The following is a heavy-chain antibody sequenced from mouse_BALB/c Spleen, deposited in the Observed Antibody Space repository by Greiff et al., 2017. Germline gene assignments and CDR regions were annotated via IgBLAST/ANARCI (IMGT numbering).Heavy chain of an antibody. J-gene: IGHJ4*01. CDR3: ARSGAYYYAMDY. CDR1: GYAFSSSW. V-gene: IGHV1-82*01. D-gene: IGHD3-1*01. Sequence: VQLQQSGPELVKPGASVKISCKASGYAFSSSWMNWVKQRPGQGLEWIGRIYPGDGDTNYNGKFKGKATLTADKSSSTAYMQLSSLTSVDSAVYFCARSGAYYYAMDYWGQGTSVTVSS. CDR2: IYPGDGDT.